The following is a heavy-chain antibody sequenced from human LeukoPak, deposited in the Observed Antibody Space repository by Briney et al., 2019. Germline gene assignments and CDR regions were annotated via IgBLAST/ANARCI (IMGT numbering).Heavy chain of an antibody. CDR2: ISWNSGSI. Sequence: GRSLRLSCAASGFTFDDYAMHWVRQAPGKGLEWVSGISWNSGSIGYADSVKGRFTISRDNAKNSLYLQMNSLRAEDTALYYCAKDINGGSYKKDDAFDIWGQGTMVTVSS. CDR1: GFTFDDYA. V-gene: IGHV3-9*01. J-gene: IGHJ3*02. CDR3: AKDINGGSYKKDDAFDI. D-gene: IGHD1-26*01.